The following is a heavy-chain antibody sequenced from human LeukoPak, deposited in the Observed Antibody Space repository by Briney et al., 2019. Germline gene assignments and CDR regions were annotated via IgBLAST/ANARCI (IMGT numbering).Heavy chain of an antibody. CDR1: GGSISSYY. CDR3: ARPQFRAADNWFDP. V-gene: IGHV4-59*08. Sequence: SETLSLTCTVSGGSISSYYWSWIRQPPGTGLEWIGYIYYSGSTNYNPSLKSRVTISVDTSKNQFSLKLSSVTAADTAVYYCARPQFRAADNWFDPWGQGTLVTVSS. J-gene: IGHJ5*02. CDR2: IYYSGST.